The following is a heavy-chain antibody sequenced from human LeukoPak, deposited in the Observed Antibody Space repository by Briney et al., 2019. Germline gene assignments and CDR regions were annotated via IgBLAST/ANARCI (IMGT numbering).Heavy chain of an antibody. CDR1: GFTVSSNY. CDR2: IYNGGST. J-gene: IGHJ4*02. CDR3: ARETAYDYVWGSYRYTIGY. Sequence: PGGSLRLSCAASGFTVSSNYMSWVRQAPGKGLEWVSVIYNGGSTYYADSVKGRFTISRDNSKNTLYLQMNSLRAEDTAVYYCARETAYDYVWGSYRYTIGYWGQGTLVTVSS. D-gene: IGHD3-16*02. V-gene: IGHV3-53*01.